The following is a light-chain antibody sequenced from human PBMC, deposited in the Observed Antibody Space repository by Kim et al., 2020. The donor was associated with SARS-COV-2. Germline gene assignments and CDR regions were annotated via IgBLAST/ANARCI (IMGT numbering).Light chain of an antibody. CDR3: QQYGSSPQT. J-gene: IGKJ1*01. V-gene: IGKV3-20*01. Sequence: EIVLTQSPGTLSLSPGEKATLSCRASQIVSSSFLAWYQQKPGQAPRLLIDGASSWATGIPDRFSGSGSGTDFTLTISSVEPEDSAVYYCQQYGSSPQTFGQGTKVDIK. CDR2: GAS. CDR1: QIVSSSF.